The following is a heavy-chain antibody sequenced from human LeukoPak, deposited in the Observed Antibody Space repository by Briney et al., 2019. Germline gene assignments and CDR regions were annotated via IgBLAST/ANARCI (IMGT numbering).Heavy chain of an antibody. J-gene: IGHJ6*03. D-gene: IGHD5-24*01. V-gene: IGHV3-21*01. CDR2: ISSSSSYI. CDR1: GFTFSSYS. CDR3: ARLVLVEMATILNYYYMDV. Sequence: KAGGSLRLSCAASGFTFSSYSMNWVRQAPGKGLEWVSSISSSSSYIYYADSVKGRFTISRDNVKNSLYLQMHSLRAEDTAVYYCARLVLVEMATILNYYYMDVWGKGTTVTVSS.